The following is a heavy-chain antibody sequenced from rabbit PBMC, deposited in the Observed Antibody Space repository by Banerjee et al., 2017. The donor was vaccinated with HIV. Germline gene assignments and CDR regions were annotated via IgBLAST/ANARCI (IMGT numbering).Heavy chain of an antibody. CDR2: IYIGAS. CDR1: GFSFSSSYW. CDR3: ARSGYYTDGYAGYVYAWDL. V-gene: IGHV1S45*01. J-gene: IGHJ4*01. Sequence: QEQVEESGGDLVKPEGSLTLTCTASGFSFSSSYWICWVRQAPGKGLEWIGCIYIGASYYASWAKGRFTLTKTSSTTMTLQMTSLTAADTATYFCARSGYYTDGYAGYVYAWDLWGPGTLV. D-gene: IGHD6-1*01.